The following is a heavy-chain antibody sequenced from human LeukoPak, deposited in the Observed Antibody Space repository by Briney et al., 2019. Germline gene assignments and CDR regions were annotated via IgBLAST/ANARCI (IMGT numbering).Heavy chain of an antibody. CDR3: ARRLMVYAVDY. CDR2: INHSGST. CDR1: GGSFSGYY. J-gene: IGHJ4*02. V-gene: IGHV4-34*01. D-gene: IGHD2-8*01. Sequence: SETLSLTCVVYGGSFSGYYWSWIRQPPGKGLEWIGEINHSGSTNYNPSLKSRVTISVDTSKNQFSLKLSSVTAADTAVYYCARRLMVYAVDYWGQGTLVTVSS.